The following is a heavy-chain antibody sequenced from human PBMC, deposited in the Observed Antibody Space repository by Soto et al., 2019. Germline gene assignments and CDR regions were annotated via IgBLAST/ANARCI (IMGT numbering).Heavy chain of an antibody. CDR2: VDWDDDK. J-gene: IGHJ6*02. Sequence: SGPTLVNPTQTLTLTCTFSGFSLSTSGMRVSWIRQPPGKALEWLARVDWDDDKFYSTSLKTRLTISKDTSKNQVVLTMTNMDPVDTATYYCARIPFGMTVDVWGQGTTVTVSS. D-gene: IGHD3-16*01. CDR3: ARIPFGMTVDV. V-gene: IGHV2-70*04. CDR1: GFSLSTSGMR.